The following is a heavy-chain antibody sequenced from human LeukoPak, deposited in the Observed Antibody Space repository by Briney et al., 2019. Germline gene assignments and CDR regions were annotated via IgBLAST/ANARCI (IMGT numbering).Heavy chain of an antibody. CDR3: ASQYDSSGYDY. CDR2: IWYDGSNK. Sequence: PGGSLRLSCAASGFTFSSYGMHWVRQAPGKGLEWVAVIWYDGSNKYYADSVKGRFTISRDNSKNTLYLQMNSLRAEDTAVYYCASQYDSSGYDYWGQGTLVTVSS. D-gene: IGHD3-22*01. CDR1: GFTFSSYG. J-gene: IGHJ4*02. V-gene: IGHV3-33*01.